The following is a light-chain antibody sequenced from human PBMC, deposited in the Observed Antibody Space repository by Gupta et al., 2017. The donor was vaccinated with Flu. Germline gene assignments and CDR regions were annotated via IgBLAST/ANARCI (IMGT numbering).Light chain of an antibody. V-gene: IGKV3-11*01. CDR1: QSVSSF. Sequence: EIVLTQSPATLSLSPGERATLSCRASQSVSSFLAWYQQKPGQAPRLLIFDASRRATDIPARFGGSGSGTDFTLTITSLEPEDSAVYYCQQRNNWPVTFGRGTKVEIK. J-gene: IGKJ4*01. CDR3: QQRNNWPVT. CDR2: DAS.